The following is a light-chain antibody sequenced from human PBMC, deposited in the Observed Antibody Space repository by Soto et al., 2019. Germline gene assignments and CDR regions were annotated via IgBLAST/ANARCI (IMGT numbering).Light chain of an antibody. CDR2: DVS. CDR1: SSDVGGYNY. V-gene: IGLV2-11*01. J-gene: IGLJ1*01. Sequence: QSALTQPRSVSGSPGQSVTISCTGTSSDVGGYNYVSWYQHHPGKAPKLMIYDVSKRPSGVPDRFSGSKSGNTASLTISGLHAADQADYYCCSYAGSYTLYVFGTGTQLTVL. CDR3: CSYAGSYTLYV.